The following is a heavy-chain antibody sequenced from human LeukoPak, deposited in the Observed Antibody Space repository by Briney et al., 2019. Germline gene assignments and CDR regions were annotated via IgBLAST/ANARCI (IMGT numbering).Heavy chain of an antibody. CDR3: EKDGTYSADDLAR. V-gene: IGHV3-23*01. CDR1: GFTFSSFA. D-gene: IGHD5-12*01. Sequence: GGSLRLSCAASGFTFSSFAMSWVRQAPGKGLEWVSSISSSGRGTYYAASVKGRFTISRDTSKNTLYLQMNSLRAEATDTYYCEKDGTYSADDLARWGQGTLVTVYS. CDR2: ISSSGRGT. J-gene: IGHJ4*02.